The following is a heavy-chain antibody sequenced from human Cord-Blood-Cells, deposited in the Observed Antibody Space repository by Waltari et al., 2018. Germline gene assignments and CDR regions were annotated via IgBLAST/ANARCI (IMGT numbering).Heavy chain of an antibody. V-gene: IGHV1-69*06. J-gene: IGHJ4*02. D-gene: IGHD3-10*01. CDR1: GGTFSSYS. CDR2: IIPIFGTA. CDR3: ASSNYYGSGSYYNLFDY. Sequence: QVQLVQSGAEVKKPGSSVKVSCQDSGGTFSSYSLSWVRQAPGQGLEWMGGIIPIFGTANYAQKFQGRVTITADKSTSTAYMELSSLRSEDTAVYYCASSNYYGSGSYYNLFDYWGQGTLVTVSS.